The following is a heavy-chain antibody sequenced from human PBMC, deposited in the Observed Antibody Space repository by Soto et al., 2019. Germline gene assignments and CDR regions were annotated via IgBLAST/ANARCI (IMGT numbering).Heavy chain of an antibody. V-gene: IGHV1-2*02. CDR2: INPNSGGT. CDR1: GYTFTGYY. J-gene: IGHJ5*02. CDR3: ARVPVAVDGTKGRKWLDP. Sequence: ASVKVSCKASGYTFTGYYMHWVRQAPGQGLEWMGWINPNSGGTNYAQKFQGRVTMTRDTSISTAYMELSRLRSDDTAVYYCARVPVAVDGTKGRKWLDPWGQGTMVTVYS. D-gene: IGHD6-19*01.